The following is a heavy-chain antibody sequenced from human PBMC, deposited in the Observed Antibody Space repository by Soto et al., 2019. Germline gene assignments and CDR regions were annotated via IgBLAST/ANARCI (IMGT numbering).Heavy chain of an antibody. CDR3: ARTADDYGGAY. Sequence: QVQLVQSGAEVKKPGSSVKVSCKASGGTFSSYTISWVRQAPGQGLEWMGRIIPILGIANYAQKFQGRVTITADKSTSTAYMELSSLRSEDTAMYYCARTADDYGGAYWGQGTLVTVS. D-gene: IGHD4-17*01. V-gene: IGHV1-69*02. CDR1: GGTFSSYT. CDR2: IIPILGIA. J-gene: IGHJ4*02.